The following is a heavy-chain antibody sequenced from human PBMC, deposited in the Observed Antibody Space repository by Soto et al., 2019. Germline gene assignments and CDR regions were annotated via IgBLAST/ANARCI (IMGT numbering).Heavy chain of an antibody. J-gene: IGHJ6*03. Sequence: QVPLVQSGAEVKKPGASVKVSCKASGYTFTSYAMHWVRQAPGQRLEWMGWINAGNGNTKYSQKFQGRVTITRDTSASTADMELSSLRSEDTAVYYCARDSEVVVPAASSDYYYYYMDVWGKGTTVTVSS. CDR3: ARDSEVVVPAASSDYYYYYMDV. CDR1: GYTFTSYA. D-gene: IGHD2-2*01. CDR2: INAGNGNT. V-gene: IGHV1-3*01.